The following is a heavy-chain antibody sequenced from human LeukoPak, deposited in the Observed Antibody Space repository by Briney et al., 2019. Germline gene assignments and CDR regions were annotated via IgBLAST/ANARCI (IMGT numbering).Heavy chain of an antibody. J-gene: IGHJ6*03. CDR3: AKDATGNYYHMDV. CDR1: GFIFSSYG. Sequence: PGGSLRLSCAASGFIFSSYGMHWVRQAPGKGLEWVAFIRYDGSNKYYGDSVKGRFTISRDNSKNTLFLQMNSLRAEDTAVYYCAKDATGNYYHMDVWGKGTTVTVSS. V-gene: IGHV3-30*02. CDR2: IRYDGSNK.